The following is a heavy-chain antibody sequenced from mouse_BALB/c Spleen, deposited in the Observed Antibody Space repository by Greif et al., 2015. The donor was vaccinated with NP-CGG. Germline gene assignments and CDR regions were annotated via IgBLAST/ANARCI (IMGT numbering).Heavy chain of an antibody. Sequence: VQLQQSGAKLVKPGASVKLSCKASGYTFTSYWMHWVKQRPGQGLEWIGEIDPSDSYTNYNQKFKGKATLTVDKSSSTAYMQLSSLTSEDSAVYYCARQLRLRGLFAYWGQGTLVTVSA. CDR2: IDPSDSYT. V-gene: IGHV1-69*02. J-gene: IGHJ3*01. CDR3: ARQLRLRGLFAY. D-gene: IGHD1-2*01. CDR1: GYTFTSYW.